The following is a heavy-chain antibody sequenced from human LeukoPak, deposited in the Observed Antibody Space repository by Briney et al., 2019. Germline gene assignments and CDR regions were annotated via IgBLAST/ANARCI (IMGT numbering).Heavy chain of an antibody. J-gene: IGHJ2*01. V-gene: IGHV5-51*01. CDR2: IYPDDSDA. CDR1: GYTFTDYW. D-gene: IGHD1-26*01. CDR3: ARHRGRLSVGGTARYFDL. Sequence: GESLKISCNASGYTFTDYWIGWVRQMPGQSLEWKGIIYPDDSDARYNPSLQGQVTISVDKSITTAYLQWSSLKASDTAMYYCARHRGRLSVGGTARYFDLWGRGTQVTVSS.